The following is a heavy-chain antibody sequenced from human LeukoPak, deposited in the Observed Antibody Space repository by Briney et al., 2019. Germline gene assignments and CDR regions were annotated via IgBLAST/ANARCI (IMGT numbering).Heavy chain of an antibody. CDR1: GITFSNYW. CDR2: IKRDGSEK. Sequence: PGGSLRLSCAVSGITFSNYWMGWVRQAPGKGLEWVANIKRDGSEKYYVDSVKGRFGISRDNAKNSLYLQMNCLRVEDTAVYYCARVPGDSGYFDYWGQGILVTVSS. CDR3: ARVPGDSGYFDY. J-gene: IGHJ4*02. D-gene: IGHD3-22*01. V-gene: IGHV3-7*03.